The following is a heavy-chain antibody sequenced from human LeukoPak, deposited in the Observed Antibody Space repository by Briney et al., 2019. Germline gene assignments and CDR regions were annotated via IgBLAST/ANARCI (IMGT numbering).Heavy chain of an antibody. Sequence: SETLSLTCTVSGGSVSSGSYYWSWIRQPPGKGLEWIGYIYYSGSTYYNPSLKSRVTISVDTSKNQFSLKLSSVTAADTAVYYCARSWIAAAFDYWGQGTLVTVSS. D-gene: IGHD6-13*01. CDR2: IYYSGST. V-gene: IGHV4-39*01. J-gene: IGHJ4*02. CDR1: GGSVSSGSYY. CDR3: ARSWIAAAFDY.